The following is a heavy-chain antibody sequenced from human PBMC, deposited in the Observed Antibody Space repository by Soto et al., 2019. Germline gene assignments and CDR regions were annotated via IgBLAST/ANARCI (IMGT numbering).Heavy chain of an antibody. Sequence: SETLSLTCTVSGCSISSYYWSWIRQPPGKGLEWIGYIYYSGSTNYNPSLKSRVTISVDTSKNQFSLKLSSVTAADTAVYYCAIFDGYNSYYWGQGTLVTVSS. CDR3: AIFDGYNSYY. J-gene: IGHJ4*02. CDR2: IYYSGST. CDR1: GCSISSYY. V-gene: IGHV4-59*01. D-gene: IGHD5-12*01.